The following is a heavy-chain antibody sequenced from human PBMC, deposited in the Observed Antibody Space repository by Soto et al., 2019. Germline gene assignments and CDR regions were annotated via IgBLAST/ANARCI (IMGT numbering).Heavy chain of an antibody. J-gene: IGHJ3*01. D-gene: IGHD6-13*01. Sequence: EVQLVESGGGLVKPGGSLRLSCAASGFTFSSYSMNWVRQAPGKGLEWVSSISSSSSYIYYADSVKGRFTISRDNAKNTLYLQMNSLRAEDTAVYYCARAGGLAAAWAAFDLWGQGTMVTVSS. CDR2: ISSSSSYI. CDR1: GFTFSSYS. CDR3: ARAGGLAAAWAAFDL. V-gene: IGHV3-21*01.